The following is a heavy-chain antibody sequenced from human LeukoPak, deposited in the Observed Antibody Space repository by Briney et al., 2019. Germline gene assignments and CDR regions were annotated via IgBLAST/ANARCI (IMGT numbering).Heavy chain of an antibody. CDR1: GFTFSSSA. D-gene: IGHD3-22*01. J-gene: IGHJ3*02. CDR3: AKARLVVSSPSDAFDI. V-gene: IGHV3-23*01. Sequence: PGGSLRLSCAASGFTFSSSAMSWLRPAPGKGLAWVSTISGSSGSTYYADSVKGRFTISRDNSKNTLYLQMNSLRAEDTAVYYCAKARLVVSSPSDAFDIWGQGTMVTASS. CDR2: ISGSSGST.